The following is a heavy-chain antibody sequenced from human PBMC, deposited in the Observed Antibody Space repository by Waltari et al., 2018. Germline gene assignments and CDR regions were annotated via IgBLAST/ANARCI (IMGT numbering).Heavy chain of an antibody. Sequence: QVQLVESGGGVVRPGGSLRLSCAASGFTFSAYGLHGVRQAPGKGLEWLASILSDGSKKYFADSVKGRFTISRDNSKNTLYLQMNSLRAEDTAVYYCAKGLGVTNNDGFHVWGQGTMVTVSS. V-gene: IGHV3-30*02. J-gene: IGHJ3*01. CDR3: AKGLGVTNNDGFHV. CDR1: GFTFSAYG. CDR2: ILSDGSKK. D-gene: IGHD4-17*01.